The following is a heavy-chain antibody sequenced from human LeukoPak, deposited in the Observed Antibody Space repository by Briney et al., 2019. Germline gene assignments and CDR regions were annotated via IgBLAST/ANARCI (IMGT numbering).Heavy chain of an antibody. Sequence: SETLSLTCAVYGGSFSGYYWSWIRQPPGKGLEWIGEIKHSGSTNYNPSLKSRVTISVDTSKNQFSLKLSSVTAADTAVYYCARARYYDSSGYPVDAFDIWGQGTMVTVSS. J-gene: IGHJ3*02. V-gene: IGHV4-34*01. D-gene: IGHD3-22*01. CDR2: IKHSGST. CDR3: ARARYYDSSGYPVDAFDI. CDR1: GGSFSGYY.